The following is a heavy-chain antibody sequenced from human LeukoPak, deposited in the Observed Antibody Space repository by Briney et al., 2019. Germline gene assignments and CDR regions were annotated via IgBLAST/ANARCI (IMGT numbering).Heavy chain of an antibody. D-gene: IGHD4-23*01. CDR3: ARDGMHGGNFDY. Sequence: GGSLRLSCAASGFTFSDHYMDWFRQAPGKGLEWVARIQSKPNSYSTQYAASVKGRFTISRDDLKSSLCLQMNSLKTEDTAVYYCARDGMHGGNFDYWGQGTLVTVSS. CDR2: IQSKPNSYST. CDR1: GFTFSDHY. V-gene: IGHV3-72*01. J-gene: IGHJ4*02.